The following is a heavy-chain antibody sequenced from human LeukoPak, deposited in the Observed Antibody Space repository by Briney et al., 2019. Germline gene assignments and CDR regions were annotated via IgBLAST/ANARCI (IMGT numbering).Heavy chain of an antibody. V-gene: IGHV1-69*05. CDR2: IIPIFGTA. CDR1: GGTFSSYA. CDR3: ARGVGSSRNRFDP. Sequence: SVKVSCKASGGTFSSYAISWVRQAPGQGLEWMGGIIPIFGTANYAQKFQGRVTITTDESTSTAYMELSSLRSEDTAVYYCARGVGSSRNRFDPWGQGTLVTVSS. J-gene: IGHJ5*02. D-gene: IGHD6-13*01.